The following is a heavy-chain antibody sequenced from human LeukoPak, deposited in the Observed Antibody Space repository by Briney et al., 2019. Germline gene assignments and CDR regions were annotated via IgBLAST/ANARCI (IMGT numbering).Heavy chain of an antibody. J-gene: IGHJ3*02. CDR2: IYHSGSA. V-gene: IGHV4-4*02. CDR3: ARDIVEVAFDI. Sequence: SETLSLTCGVSGGSISSNNWWSWVRQPPGQGLEWIGEIYHSGSANYNPSLKSRVTISVDTSKNQFSLKLSSVTAADTAVYYCARDIVEVAFDIWGQGTMVTVSS. CDR1: GGSISSNNW. D-gene: IGHD3-22*01.